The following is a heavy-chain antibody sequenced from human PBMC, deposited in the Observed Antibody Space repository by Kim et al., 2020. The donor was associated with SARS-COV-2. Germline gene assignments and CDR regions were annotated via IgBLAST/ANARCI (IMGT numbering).Heavy chain of an antibody. D-gene: IGHD3-22*01. CDR3: ARAIYYDSSGYHWYFDL. V-gene: IGHV4-59*12. J-gene: IGHJ2*01. CDR1: GGSISTYY. Sequence: SETLSLTCTVSGGSISTYYWSWIRQPPGKGLEWIGYIHYTGSTKYSPSLESRVTISVVTSKNQFSLELSSVTAADTAVYFCARAIYYDSSGYHWYFDLWGRGTLVTVSS. CDR2: IHYTGST.